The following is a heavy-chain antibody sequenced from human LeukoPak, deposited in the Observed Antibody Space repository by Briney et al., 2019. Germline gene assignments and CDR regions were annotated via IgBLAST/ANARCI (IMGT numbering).Heavy chain of an antibody. CDR2: IFYSGST. Sequence: SETLSLTCTVSGGSISSSSYYWGWLRQPPGKGLEWIVGIFYSGSTYYNPSLKSRVTISVDTSKNQFSLKLSSVTAADTAVYYCARDVPEGRWLQCCLDYWGQGTLVTVSS. V-gene: IGHV4-39*07. D-gene: IGHD5-24*01. CDR3: ARDVPEGRWLQCCLDY. J-gene: IGHJ4*02. CDR1: GGSISSSSYY.